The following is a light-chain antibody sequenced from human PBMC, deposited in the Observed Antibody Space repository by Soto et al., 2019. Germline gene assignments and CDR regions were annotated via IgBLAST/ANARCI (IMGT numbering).Light chain of an antibody. V-gene: IGKV3-20*01. Sequence: EIGLTQSPCTLSLSPGERATLSCRASQSVSSSYLAWYQQKPGQAPRLLIYDASSRATGIPDRFSGSGSGIDFTRTIIKLEPKDFSVYYCQQYGSSSYTFGHGTKLEIK. CDR2: DAS. CDR3: QQYGSSSYT. CDR1: QSVSSSY. J-gene: IGKJ2*01.